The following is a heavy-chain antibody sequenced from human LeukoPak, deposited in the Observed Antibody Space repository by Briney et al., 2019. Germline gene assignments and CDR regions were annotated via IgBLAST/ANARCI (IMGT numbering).Heavy chain of an antibody. V-gene: IGHV4-34*01. J-gene: IGHJ6*02. CDR1: GGSFSGYY. CDR2: INHSGST. CDR3: AREAHMDV. Sequence: TASETLSLTCAVYGGSFSGYYWSWIRQPPGKGLEWIGEINHSGSTNYNPSLKSRVTISVDTSKNQFSLKLSSVTAADTAVYYCAREAHMDVWGQGTTVTVSS.